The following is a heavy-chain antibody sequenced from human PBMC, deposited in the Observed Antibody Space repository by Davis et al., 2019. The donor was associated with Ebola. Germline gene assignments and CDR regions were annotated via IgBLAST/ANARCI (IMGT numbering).Heavy chain of an antibody. Sequence: ESLKISCAASGFTVSSNHMRWVRQAPGKGLEWVSVIYDHSTAYADAVRGRFTISRDNAKYSLYLQMNSLRAEDTALYYCAKDSSSQGYYYDGMDVWGQGTTVTVSS. CDR2: IYDHST. V-gene: IGHV3-53*05. CDR1: GFTVSSNH. J-gene: IGHJ6*02. D-gene: IGHD6-6*01. CDR3: AKDSSSQGYYYDGMDV.